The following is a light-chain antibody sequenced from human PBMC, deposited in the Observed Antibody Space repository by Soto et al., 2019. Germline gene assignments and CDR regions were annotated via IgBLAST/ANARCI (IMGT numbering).Light chain of an antibody. J-gene: IGKJ1*01. CDR2: GAS. CDR3: QQYGSSGT. V-gene: IGKV3-20*01. CDR1: HSVSKNY. Sequence: EIVLTQSPGTLSLSTGERATLSCRASHSVSKNYLAWYQQKPGQAPRLLIYGASSRATGIPDGFSGSGSGTDFTLTISRLEPEDVAVYYWQQYGSSGTFGQGTKVDI.